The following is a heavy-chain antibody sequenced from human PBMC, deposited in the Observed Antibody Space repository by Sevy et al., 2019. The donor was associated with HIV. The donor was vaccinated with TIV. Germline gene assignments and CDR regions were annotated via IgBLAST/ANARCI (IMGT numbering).Heavy chain of an antibody. V-gene: IGHV1-8*01. D-gene: IGHD3-3*01. Sequence: ASVKVSCKASGYTFTSYDINWVRQATGQGLEWMGWMNPNSGNRGYAQKFQGRVTMTRNTSISTAYMELSSLRSEDTAVYYCARGGYYDFWSGYNYYYYGMDVWGQGTTVTVSS. J-gene: IGHJ6*02. CDR2: MNPNSGNR. CDR1: GYTFTSYD. CDR3: ARGGYYDFWSGYNYYYYGMDV.